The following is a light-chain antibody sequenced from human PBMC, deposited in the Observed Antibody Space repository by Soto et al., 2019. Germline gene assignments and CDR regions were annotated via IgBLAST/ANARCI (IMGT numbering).Light chain of an antibody. CDR2: DVN. Sequence: QSVLTQPASVSGSPGQSITISCTGTNSDVGDYNYVSWYQQFPGKAPKLVIYDVNNRPSGISDRFSGSKSGNTASLIISGLQTEDEADYYCCSYTNINNAYVFGTGTKVTVL. J-gene: IGLJ1*01. V-gene: IGLV2-14*03. CDR1: NSDVGDYNY. CDR3: CSYTNINNAYV.